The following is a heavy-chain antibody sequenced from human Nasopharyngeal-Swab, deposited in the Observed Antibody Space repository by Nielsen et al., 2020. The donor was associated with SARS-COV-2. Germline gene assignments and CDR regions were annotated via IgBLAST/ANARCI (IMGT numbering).Heavy chain of an antibody. J-gene: IGHJ4*02. D-gene: IGHD6-19*01. Sequence: GESLKISCVGSGFIFSNYWMSWVRQAPGKGLEWVANIKQDGSEKNYADSVKGRFTISRDNAENSLFLQMNSLRTEDTALYYCAKDLGITVAGTGQDYWGQGTLVTVSS. CDR1: GFIFSNYW. CDR3: AKDLGITVAGTGQDY. CDR2: IKQDGSEK. V-gene: IGHV3-7*03.